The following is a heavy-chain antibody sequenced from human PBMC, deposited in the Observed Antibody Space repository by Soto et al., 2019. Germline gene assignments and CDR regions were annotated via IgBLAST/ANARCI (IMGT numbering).Heavy chain of an antibody. V-gene: IGHV5-10-1*01. CDR1: GYSFTSYW. D-gene: IGHD5-18*01. CDR2: IDPSDSYT. Sequence: PGESLKISCKGSGYSFTSYWISWVRQMPGKGLEWVGRIDPSDSYTNYSPSFQGHVTISADKSISTAYLQWSSLKASDTAMYYCARHREEDSPFARYYYYYYGMDVWGQGTTVTVSS. J-gene: IGHJ6*02. CDR3: ARHREEDSPFARYYYYYYGMDV.